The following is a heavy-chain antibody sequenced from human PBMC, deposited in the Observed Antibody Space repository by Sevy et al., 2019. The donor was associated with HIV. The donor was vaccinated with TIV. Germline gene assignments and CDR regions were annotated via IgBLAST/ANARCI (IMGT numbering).Heavy chain of an antibody. CDR2: ISGSGGST. CDR3: TDMGSGSNTLIFDY. CDR1: GFTFSSYA. V-gene: IGHV3-23*01. D-gene: IGHD3-10*01. J-gene: IGHJ4*02. Sequence: RGYLRLSCAASGFTFSSYAMSWVRQAPGKGLERVSAISGSGGSTYYADSVKGRFTISRDNSKNTLYLQMNSLRAEDTAVYYCTDMGSGSNTLIFDYWGQGTLVSVSS.